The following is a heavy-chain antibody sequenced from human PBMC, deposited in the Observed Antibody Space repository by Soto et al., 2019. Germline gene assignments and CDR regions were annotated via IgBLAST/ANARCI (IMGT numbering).Heavy chain of an antibody. CDR3: GSAVCSNEAFEL. V-gene: IGHV3-74*03. CDR2: ISRDGSST. D-gene: IGHD4-4*01. Sequence: EVQLVESGGGLVQPGGSLRLSCAASGFTIRTYWTHWVRHVPGKGLVWVSRISRDGSSTTYADSVKGRFTIYRDNAKYTVYLEVNSLRAEDTAVYFCGSAVCSNEAFELWGQGTMVTVSS. J-gene: IGHJ3*01. CDR1: GFTIRTYW.